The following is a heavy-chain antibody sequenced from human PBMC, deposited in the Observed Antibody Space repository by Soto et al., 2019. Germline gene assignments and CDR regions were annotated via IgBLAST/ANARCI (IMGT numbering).Heavy chain of an antibody. V-gene: IGHV3-23*01. Sequence: EVQLLESGGGLIQPGGSLRLSCAASGLTFSNYAMNWVRQAPGKGLEWVSAISVSGGSTHYADSVKGRFTISRDNSKNTLFLQMNSLRAEDTAIYYCAKGDSGYRYSDTYYFDYWGQGTLVTVSS. CDR1: GLTFSNYA. D-gene: IGHD5-18*01. CDR2: ISVSGGST. CDR3: AKGDSGYRYSDTYYFDY. J-gene: IGHJ4*02.